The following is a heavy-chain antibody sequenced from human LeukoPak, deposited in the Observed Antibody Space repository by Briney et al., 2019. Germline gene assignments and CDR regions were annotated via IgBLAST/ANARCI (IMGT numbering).Heavy chain of an antibody. CDR3: ARDSFPPGYGGKVPFDY. CDR1: GYTFTSYG. V-gene: IGHV1-18*01. CDR2: ISAYNGNT. J-gene: IGHJ4*02. D-gene: IGHD4-23*01. Sequence: ASVKVSCKASGYTFTSYGISWVRQAPGQGLEWMGWISAYNGNTNYAQKLQGRVTMTTDTSTSTAYMELRSLRSDDTAVYYCARDSFPPGYGGKVPFDYWGQGTLVTVSS.